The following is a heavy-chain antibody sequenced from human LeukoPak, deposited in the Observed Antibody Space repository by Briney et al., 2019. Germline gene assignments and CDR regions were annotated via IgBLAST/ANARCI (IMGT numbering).Heavy chain of an antibody. CDR1: EFSVGSNY. CDR2: IKQDASEK. D-gene: IGHD1-1*01. CDR3: ATSNWNDDRYFDY. J-gene: IGHJ4*02. V-gene: IGHV3-7*01. Sequence: GGSLRLSCAASEFSVGSNYMTWVRQAPGKGLEWVAIIKQDASEKYYLDSVKGRFTISRDNAKNSLYLQMNSLRAEDTALYYCATSNWNDDRYFDYWGQGTLVTVSS.